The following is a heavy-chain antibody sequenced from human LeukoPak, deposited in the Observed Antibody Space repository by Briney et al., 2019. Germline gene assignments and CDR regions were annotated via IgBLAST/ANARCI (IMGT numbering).Heavy chain of an antibody. CDR1: GFTFSSYA. J-gene: IGHJ6*03. Sequence: GGSLRLSCAASGFTFSSYAMHWVRQAPGKGLEWVAVISYDGSNKYYADSVKGRFTISRDNSKNTLYLQMNSLRAGDTAVYYCARDRVVTRPSGYYYYMDVWGKGTTVTVSS. CDR2: ISYDGSNK. V-gene: IGHV3-30*01. CDR3: ARDRVVTRPSGYYYYMDV. D-gene: IGHD4-11*01.